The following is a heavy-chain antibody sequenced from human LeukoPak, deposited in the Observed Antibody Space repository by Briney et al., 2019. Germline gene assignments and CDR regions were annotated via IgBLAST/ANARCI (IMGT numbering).Heavy chain of an antibody. D-gene: IGHD5-18*01. J-gene: IGHJ4*02. CDR1: GYTFTSYG. Sequence: ASVKVSFKASGYTFTSYGISWVRQAPGQGLEWMVWISAYNGNTNYAQKLQGRVTMTTDTSTSTAYMELRSVRSDDTAVYYCARVIGEYSYGDYFDYWGQGTLVSVSS. V-gene: IGHV1-18*01. CDR2: ISAYNGNT. CDR3: ARVIGEYSYGDYFDY.